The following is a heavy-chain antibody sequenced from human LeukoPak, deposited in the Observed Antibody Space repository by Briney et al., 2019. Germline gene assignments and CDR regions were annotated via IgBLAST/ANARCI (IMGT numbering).Heavy chain of an antibody. D-gene: IGHD6-6*01. CDR3: ARDREISARPGGWFDP. J-gene: IGHJ5*02. CDR2: LSPVLA. V-gene: IGHV1-69*13. Sequence: ASVKVSCKASGGTFSSYAISWVRQAPGQGLEWMGGLSPVLATYAQKFQGRVTITADESTDTVYMELGSLTSEDTATYFCARDREISARPGGWFDPWGQGTLVTVSS. CDR1: GGTFSSYA.